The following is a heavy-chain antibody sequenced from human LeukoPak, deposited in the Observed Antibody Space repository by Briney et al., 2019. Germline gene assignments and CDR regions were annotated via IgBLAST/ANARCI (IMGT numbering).Heavy chain of an antibody. CDR3: ARHGPRGGLKY. CDR2: IYYSGST. D-gene: IGHD3-10*01. Sequence: SQTLSLTCTVSGGSISSYYWSWIRQPPGKGLEWIGYIYYSGSTNYNPSLKSRVTISVDTSKNQFSLKLSSVTAADTAVYYCARHGPRGGLKYWGQGTLVTVSS. CDR1: GGSISSYY. J-gene: IGHJ4*02. V-gene: IGHV4-59*08.